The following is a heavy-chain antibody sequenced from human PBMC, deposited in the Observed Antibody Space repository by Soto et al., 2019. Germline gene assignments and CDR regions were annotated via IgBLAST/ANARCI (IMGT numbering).Heavy chain of an antibody. V-gene: IGHV1-18*01. Sequence: QVQLVQSGAEVKKPGASVKVSCKTSGFNFFNCGYTWVRQAPGQGLEWVGCIRAFSGRKDYAPKFQGRVTLTADTSTSTAYMELGSLTSDDTAVYYCARTSSTANFEGWGQGTLVTVSS. J-gene: IGHJ4*02. D-gene: IGHD1-26*01. CDR2: IRAFSGRK. CDR3: ARTSSTANFEG. CDR1: GFNFFNCG.